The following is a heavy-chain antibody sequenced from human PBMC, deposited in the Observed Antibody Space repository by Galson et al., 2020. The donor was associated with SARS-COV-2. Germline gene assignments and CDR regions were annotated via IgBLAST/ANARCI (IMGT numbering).Heavy chain of an antibody. D-gene: IGHD3-10*01. CDR1: GFTFSSYG. J-gene: IGHJ4*02. V-gene: IGHV3-33*01. Sequence: GGSLRLSCAASGFTFSSYGMHWVRQAPDKGLEWVAVIWYDGSNKYYADSVKGRFTISRDNSKNTLYLQMNSLRAEDTAVYYCARDPTRVTMVRDTNDDYWGQGTLVTVSS. CDR3: ARDPTRVTMVRDTNDDY. CDR2: IWYDGSNK.